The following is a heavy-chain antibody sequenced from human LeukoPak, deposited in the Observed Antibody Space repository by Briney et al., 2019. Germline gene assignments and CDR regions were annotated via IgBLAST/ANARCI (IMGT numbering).Heavy chain of an antibody. V-gene: IGHV3-74*01. CDR1: GFTFSSYW. J-gene: IGHJ4*02. D-gene: IGHD4-17*01. CDR2: IVSDGSSK. CDR3: ASGYGDYKHFNY. Sequence: PGGSLRLSCAASGFTFSSYWMHWVRQAPGKGLVWVSRIVSDGSSKTYADSVKGRFTISRDNSKNTLFLQMNSLRADDTAVYYCASGYGDYKHFNYWGQGTLVTVPS.